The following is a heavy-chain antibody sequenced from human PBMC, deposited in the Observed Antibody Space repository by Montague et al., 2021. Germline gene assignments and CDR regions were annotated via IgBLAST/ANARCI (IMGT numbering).Heavy chain of an antibody. CDR1: GDSISSYECY. CDR3: ARDSPVVEPWVGEHNCAFDN. D-gene: IGHD3-10*01. CDR2: VNKRGDT. J-gene: IGHJ3*02. Sequence: SETLSLTCSVSGDSISSYECYWTWIRQPAGRGLEWVVRVNKRGDTNTNPSLRSRLTLSVDTSKSHFSLTLTSVTAADTAVYFCARDSPVVEPWVGEHNCAFDNWGQGTMVTVSS. V-gene: IGHV4-4*07.